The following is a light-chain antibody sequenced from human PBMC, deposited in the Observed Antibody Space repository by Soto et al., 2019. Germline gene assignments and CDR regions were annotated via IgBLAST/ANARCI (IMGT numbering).Light chain of an antibody. J-gene: IGKJ5*01. V-gene: IGKV3-20*01. CDR3: QQYGSSPPIP. Sequence: QSPYSLAVSQGQRATLSCRAIQSVSSSYLAWYQQKPGQAPRLLIHGASSRATGIPEKFSGSGSGTNFTLTISRLEPEDFAVYYCQQYGSSPPIPFAQGTRLDI. CDR2: GAS. CDR1: QSVSSSY.